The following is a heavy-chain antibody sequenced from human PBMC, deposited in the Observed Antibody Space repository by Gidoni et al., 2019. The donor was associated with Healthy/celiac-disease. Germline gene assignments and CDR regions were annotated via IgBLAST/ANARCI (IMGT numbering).Heavy chain of an antibody. CDR2: ISGSGGST. CDR1: GFTFSSYA. Sequence: EVQLLESGGGLVQPGGSLRLSCAASGFTFSSYAMSWVRQAPGKGLEWVSAISGSGGSTYYADSVKGRFTISRDNSKNTLYLQMNSLRAEDTAVYYCAKVDPGIAAADQPPTDYWGQGTLVTVSS. CDR3: AKVDPGIAAADQPPTDY. J-gene: IGHJ4*02. V-gene: IGHV3-23*01. D-gene: IGHD6-13*01.